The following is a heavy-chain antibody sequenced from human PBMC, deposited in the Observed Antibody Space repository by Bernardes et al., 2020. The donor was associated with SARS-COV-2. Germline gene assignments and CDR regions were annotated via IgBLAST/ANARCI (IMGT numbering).Heavy chain of an antibody. D-gene: IGHD3-9*01. Sequence: GGSLRLSCAASGFTFRSSAMSWVRQAPGQGLEWVSAISGSGGSTYYADSVKGRFTISRDNSKNTLYLQMNSLRAEDTAVYYCAKDGLRYFDWPPDYWGQGTLVTVSS. V-gene: IGHV3-23*01. J-gene: IGHJ4*02. CDR2: ISGSGGST. CDR1: GFTFRSSA. CDR3: AKDGLRYFDWPPDY.